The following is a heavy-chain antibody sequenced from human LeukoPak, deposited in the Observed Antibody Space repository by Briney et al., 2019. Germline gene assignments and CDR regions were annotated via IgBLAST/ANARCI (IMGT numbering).Heavy chain of an antibody. J-gene: IGHJ3*02. CDR3: ARGPTGMITFGGVIVNDAFDI. D-gene: IGHD3-16*02. V-gene: IGHV4-34*01. Sequence: SETLSLTCAVYGGSFSGYYWSWIRQPPGKGLEWSGEINHSGSTNYNPSLKSRVTISVDTSKNQFSLKLSSVTAADTAVYYCARGPTGMITFGGVIVNDAFDIWGQGTMVTVSS. CDR2: INHSGST. CDR1: GGSFSGYY.